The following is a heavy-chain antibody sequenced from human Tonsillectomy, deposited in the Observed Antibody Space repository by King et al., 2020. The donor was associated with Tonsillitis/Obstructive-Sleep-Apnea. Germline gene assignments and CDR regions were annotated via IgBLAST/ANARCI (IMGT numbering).Heavy chain of an antibody. CDR3: ARLEGYPPYFDY. V-gene: IGHV4-59*08. Sequence: QLQESGPGLVKPSETLSLTCTVSGGSINSYSWSWIRQPPGKGLEWIGYIYYSGSTNYNPSLKSRVSVSVDTSKNQFSLRLSSVTAADTAVYYCARLEGYPPYFDYWGQGTLVTVSS. D-gene: IGHD5-12*01. CDR1: GGSINSYS. J-gene: IGHJ4*02. CDR2: IYYSGST.